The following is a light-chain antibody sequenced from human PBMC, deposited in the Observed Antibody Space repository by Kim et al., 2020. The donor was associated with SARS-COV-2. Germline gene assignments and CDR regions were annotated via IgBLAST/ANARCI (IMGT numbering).Light chain of an antibody. J-gene: IGLJ2*01. V-gene: IGLV3-1*01. CDR1: KLVNKY. Sequence: SYELTQPPSVSVSPGQTASITCFGDKLVNKYACWYQQKPGQSPLLVIYQDSKRPSGIPERFSGYNSGNTATLTISGTQAMDEADYYCQAWDSSTVVFGGGTQLTVL. CDR3: QAWDSSTVV. CDR2: QDS.